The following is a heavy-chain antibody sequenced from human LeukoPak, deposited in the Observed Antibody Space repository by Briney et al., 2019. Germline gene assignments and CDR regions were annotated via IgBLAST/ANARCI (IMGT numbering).Heavy chain of an antibody. CDR3: AKAVPYYYYGMDV. V-gene: IGHV3-30*18. J-gene: IGHJ6*02. CDR1: GFTFSSYG. Sequence: PGGSLRLSCAASGFTFSSYGMHWVRQAPGKGLEWVAVISYDGSNKYYADSVKGRFTISRDNSKNTLYLQMNSLRAEDTAVYYYAKAVPYYYYGMDVWGQGTTVTVSS. CDR2: ISYDGSNK.